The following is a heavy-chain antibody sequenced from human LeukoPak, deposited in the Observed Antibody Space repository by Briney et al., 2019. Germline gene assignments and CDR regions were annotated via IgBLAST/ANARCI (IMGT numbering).Heavy chain of an antibody. J-gene: IGHJ4*02. V-gene: IGHV4-34*01. Sequence: SETLSLTCAVYGGSFSGYYWSWIRQPPGKGLEWIGSIYYSGSTYYNPSLKSRVTISVDTSKNQFSLKLSSVTAADTAVYYCATRTNYQTDYWGQGTLVTVSS. D-gene: IGHD4/OR15-4a*01. CDR2: IYYSGST. CDR1: GGSFSGYY. CDR3: ATRTNYQTDY.